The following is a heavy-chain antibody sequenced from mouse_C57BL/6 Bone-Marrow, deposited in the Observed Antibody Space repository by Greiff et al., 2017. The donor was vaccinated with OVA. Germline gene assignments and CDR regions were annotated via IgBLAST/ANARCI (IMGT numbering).Heavy chain of an antibody. J-gene: IGHJ4*01. CDR2: IDPENGDT. CDR3: TDDGCYVDAMDY. CDR1: GFNIKDDY. Sequence: VQLQQSGAELVRPGASVKLSCTASGFNIKDDYMHWVKQRPEQGLEWIGWIDPENGDTEYASKFQGKATIPADTSSNTAYLQLSSLASEDTAVYYCTDDGCYVDAMDYWGQGTSVTVSS. V-gene: IGHV14-4*01. D-gene: IGHD2-3*01.